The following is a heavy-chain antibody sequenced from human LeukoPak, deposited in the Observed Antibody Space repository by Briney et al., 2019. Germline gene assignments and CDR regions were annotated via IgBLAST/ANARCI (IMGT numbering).Heavy chain of an antibody. V-gene: IGHV3-11*01. D-gene: IGHD3-22*01. CDR2: ISSSSSTI. Sequence: LSLTCTVSGGSISSSSYYWGWIRQAPGKGLEWVSYISSSSSTIYYADSVKGRFTISRDNAKNSLYLQMNSLRAEDTAVYYCARAPPFYDSSGVDYWGQGTLVTVSS. J-gene: IGHJ4*02. CDR1: GGSISSSSYY. CDR3: ARAPPFYDSSGVDY.